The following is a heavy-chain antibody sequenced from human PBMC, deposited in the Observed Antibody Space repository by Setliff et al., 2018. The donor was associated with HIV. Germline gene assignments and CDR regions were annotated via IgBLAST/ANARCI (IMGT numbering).Heavy chain of an antibody. CDR2: INHSGST. D-gene: IGHD3-3*01. Sequence: PSETLSLTCAVYGGSFSGYYWSWIRQPPGKGLEWIGEINHSGSTSYSPSLKSRVTISVDTSKNQFSLHLSSVTAADTAVYYCARRGITIFGVVVPGYYMDVWGKGTTVTVSS. CDR3: ARRGITIFGVVVPGYYMDV. CDR1: GGSFSGYY. V-gene: IGHV4-34*01. J-gene: IGHJ6*03.